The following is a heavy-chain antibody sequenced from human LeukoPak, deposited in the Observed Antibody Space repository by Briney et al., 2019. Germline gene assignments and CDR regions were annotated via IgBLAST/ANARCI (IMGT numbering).Heavy chain of an antibody. J-gene: IGHJ3*02. D-gene: IGHD3-22*01. V-gene: IGHV1-2*02. CDR2: INPNSGDT. Sequence: RASVKVSCKASGYTFTGYYMHWVRQAPGQGLEWMAWINPNSGDTNYAQKVQGRVTMTRDTSISTAYMELNRLRSDDTAVYYCARADPFFDSSGYHYAFDIWGQGTMVSVSS. CDR1: GYTFTGYY. CDR3: ARADPFFDSSGYHYAFDI.